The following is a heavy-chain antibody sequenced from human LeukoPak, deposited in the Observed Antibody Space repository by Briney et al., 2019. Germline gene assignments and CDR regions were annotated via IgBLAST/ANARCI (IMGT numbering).Heavy chain of an antibody. CDR3: AKSKIPAAVIPFDP. CDR2: ISYEGSDK. CDR1: GFTFSSYA. Sequence: PGGSLRLSCTASGFTFSSYAMHWVRRAPGNGLEWGAFISYEGSDKYYADSVKGRFTISRDNSKNTVYLQMNSLRPEDTAVYYCAKSKIPAAVIPFDPWGQGSLVTVSS. J-gene: IGHJ5*02. V-gene: IGHV3-30*04. D-gene: IGHD6-13*01.